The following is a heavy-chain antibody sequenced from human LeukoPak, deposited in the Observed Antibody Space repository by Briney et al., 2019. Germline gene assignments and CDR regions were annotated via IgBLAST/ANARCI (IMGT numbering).Heavy chain of an antibody. CDR2: IYDSGST. Sequence: SETLSLTCTVSGGSVSSSTYYWGWIRQPPGKRLEWIGYIYDSGSTNYNPSLKSRVTISIDTSKNQFSLKLSSVTAADTAVYYCAREEYCGGDCYSGFDYWGQGTLVTVSS. V-gene: IGHV4-61*01. D-gene: IGHD2-21*02. CDR3: AREEYCGGDCYSGFDY. J-gene: IGHJ4*02. CDR1: GGSVSSSTYY.